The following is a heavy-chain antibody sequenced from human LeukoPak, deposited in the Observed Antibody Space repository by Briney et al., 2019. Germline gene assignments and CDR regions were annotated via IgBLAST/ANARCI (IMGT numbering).Heavy chain of an antibody. Sequence: GASVKVSCKASGYTFTSYYMHWVRQAPGQGLEWMGIINPSGGSTSYAQKFQGRVTMTRDTSTSTVYMELSSLRSEDTAVYHCARSQKLGATGDWGQGTLVTVSS. CDR3: ARSQKLGATGD. D-gene: IGHD1-26*01. J-gene: IGHJ4*02. CDR1: GYTFTSYY. V-gene: IGHV1-46*03. CDR2: INPSGGST.